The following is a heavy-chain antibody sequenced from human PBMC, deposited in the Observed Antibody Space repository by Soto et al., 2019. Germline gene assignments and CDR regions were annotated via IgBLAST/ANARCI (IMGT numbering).Heavy chain of an antibody. CDR1: GYSVTIGILY. J-gene: IGHJ5*01. Sequence: SEALSLTCTVSGYSVTIGILYWNWFRQPPGKGLEWIGYIYHIGNTNYIPSLKSRVSISIDTSKNQFSLKLTSVTAADTAMYYCVRDRDVRYCGGDCYRLDSWGQGTLVTVSS. CDR2: IYHIGNT. D-gene: IGHD2-21*02. V-gene: IGHV4-61*01. CDR3: VRDRDVRYCGGDCYRLDS.